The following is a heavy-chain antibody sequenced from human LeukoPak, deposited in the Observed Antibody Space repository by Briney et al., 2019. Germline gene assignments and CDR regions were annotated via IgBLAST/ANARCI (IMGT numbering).Heavy chain of an antibody. V-gene: IGHV3-7*03. D-gene: IGHD6-19*01. CDR2: IKQDGSEK. CDR1: GLPFSDYW. CDR3: VSGIGWLPDY. Sequence: GGSLRLSCAASGLPFSDYWMNWVRPAPGKGRAWVAIIKQDGSEKLYVHSVKGRFTISRENTKSSLYLQINNLRAEDTAMYYCVSGIGWLPDYWGQGTPVTVSS. J-gene: IGHJ4*02.